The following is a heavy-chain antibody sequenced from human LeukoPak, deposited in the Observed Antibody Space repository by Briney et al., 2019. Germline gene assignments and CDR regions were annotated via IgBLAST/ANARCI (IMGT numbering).Heavy chain of an antibody. CDR2: IYTSGST. CDR3: ARQFSGTYYFDY. D-gene: IGHD3-10*01. J-gene: IGHJ4*02. CDR1: GGSISSYY. V-gene: IGHV4-4*07. Sequence: SETLSLTCTVSGGSISSYYWSWIRQPAGRGLEWIGRIYTSGSTSYNPSLKSRVTISVDTSKNQFSLKLSSVTAADTAVYYCARQFSGTYYFDYWGQGTLVTVSS.